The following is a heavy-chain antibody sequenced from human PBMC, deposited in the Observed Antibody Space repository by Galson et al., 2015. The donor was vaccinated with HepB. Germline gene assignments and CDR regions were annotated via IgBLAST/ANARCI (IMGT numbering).Heavy chain of an antibody. D-gene: IGHD7-27*01. Sequence: SLRLSCAASGFSVSNNYMSWVRQAPGKGLEWVSVLYSSGLTYYSDYVKGRFTISRHNSNNTLFLQMNSLRAEDTAVYYCSRTWGSDAFDIWGQGTMVTVSS. J-gene: IGHJ3*02. CDR2: LYSSGLT. CDR1: GFSVSNNY. CDR3: SRTWGSDAFDI. V-gene: IGHV3-53*04.